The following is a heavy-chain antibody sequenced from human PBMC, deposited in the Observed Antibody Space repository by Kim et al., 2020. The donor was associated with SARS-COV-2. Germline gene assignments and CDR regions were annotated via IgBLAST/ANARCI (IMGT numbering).Heavy chain of an antibody. CDR2: ISRNGGST. CDR3: VKDRNLHWKQWLGNDAFDI. CDR1: GFTFSNYG. D-gene: IGHD6-19*01. J-gene: IGHJ3*02. V-gene: IGHV3-64D*09. Sequence: GGSLRLXXSXSGFTFSNYGMHWVRQAPGKGLEYVSSISRNGGSTYHADSVKGRFSISRDNSKNTLSLQMSSLRPEDMAVYYCVKDRNLHWKQWLGNDAFDIWGQGTMVTVSS.